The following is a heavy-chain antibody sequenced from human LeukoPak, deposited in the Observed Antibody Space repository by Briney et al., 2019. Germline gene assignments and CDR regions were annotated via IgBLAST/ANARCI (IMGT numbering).Heavy chain of an antibody. CDR1: GFTFRSYS. CDR2: ISSSSSYI. J-gene: IGHJ3*02. D-gene: IGHD4-17*01. V-gene: IGHV3-21*01. CDR3: ARDDGDSDAFDI. Sequence: RGSLRLSCAASGFTFRSYSMNGVREAPGKGLEWVSSISSSSSYIYYADSVKGRFTISRDNAKNSLYLQMNSLRAEDTAVYYCARDDGDSDAFDIWGQGTMVTVSS.